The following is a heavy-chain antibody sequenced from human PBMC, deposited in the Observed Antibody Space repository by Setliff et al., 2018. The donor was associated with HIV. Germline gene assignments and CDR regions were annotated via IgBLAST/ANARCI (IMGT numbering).Heavy chain of an antibody. CDR2: ISADNGNT. CDR3: ARVPGARPYYYYYMDV. CDR1: GYIFTNYG. J-gene: IGHJ6*03. D-gene: IGHD3-10*01. V-gene: IGHV1-18*01. Sequence: AASVKVSCKASGYIFTNYGITWVRQAPGQGLEWMGWISADNGNTNYAQKLQGRVTMTTDTSTSTADMELRSLRSDDTAVYYCARVPGARPYYYYYMDVWGKGTTVTVSS.